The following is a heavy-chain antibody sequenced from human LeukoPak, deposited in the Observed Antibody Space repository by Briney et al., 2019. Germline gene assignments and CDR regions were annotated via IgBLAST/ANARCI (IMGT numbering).Heavy chain of an antibody. CDR1: GFTFSTYG. J-gene: IGHJ4*02. CDR3: ARVGSGWYADN. CDR2: IKQDGSEK. V-gene: IGHV3-7*01. Sequence: GGSLRLSCEASGFTFSTYGMHWVRQAPGKGLEWVANIKQDGSEKYYVDSVKGRFTISRDNAKNSLYLQMNSLRAEDTAVYYCARVGSGWYADNWGQGTLVTVSS. D-gene: IGHD6-19*01.